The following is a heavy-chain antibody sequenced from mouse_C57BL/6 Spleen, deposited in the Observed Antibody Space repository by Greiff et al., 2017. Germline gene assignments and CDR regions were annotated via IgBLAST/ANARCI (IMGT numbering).Heavy chain of an antibody. D-gene: IGHD1-1*01. CDR3: ARRGSYYGSSGDFDD. Sequence: EVQLQQSGPELVKPGPSVTMSCKASGYTFTDYNLHWVKQSHGKSLEWIGYINPTNGGTSYNQKFTGQATLTVNKSSSTAYMELRSLTSEDAAVYYCARRGSYYGSSGDFDDWGKGTTLTVAS. J-gene: IGHJ2*01. V-gene: IGHV1-22*01. CDR2: INPTNGGT. CDR1: GYTFTDYN.